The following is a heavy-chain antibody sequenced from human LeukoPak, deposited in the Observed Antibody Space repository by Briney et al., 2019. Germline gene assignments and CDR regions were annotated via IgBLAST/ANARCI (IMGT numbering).Heavy chain of an antibody. CDR1: VGSFSGYY. CDR3: ARGASAGSVDY. CDR2: INHSGST. Sequence: SETLSLTCAVYVGSFSGYYWTWIRQSPGKGLEWIGEINHSGSTNYNPSLKSRVTISVDTSKNQFSLKLTSVTAADTAVYYCARGASAGSVDYWGQGTLVTVSS. V-gene: IGHV4-34*01. D-gene: IGHD3-3*01. J-gene: IGHJ4*02.